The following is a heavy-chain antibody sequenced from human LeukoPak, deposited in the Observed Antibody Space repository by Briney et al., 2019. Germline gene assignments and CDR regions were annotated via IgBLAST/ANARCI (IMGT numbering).Heavy chain of an antibody. Sequence: PGGSLRLSCAASGFTFSSYAMHWVRQAPGKGLEYVSAISSNGGSTYYADSVKGRFTISRDNSKSTLYLQMSSLRAEDTAVYYCVKDQSIAAAGTHAFDIWGQGTMVTVSS. D-gene: IGHD6-13*01. V-gene: IGHV3-64D*09. CDR2: ISSNGGST. CDR1: GFTFSSYA. J-gene: IGHJ3*02. CDR3: VKDQSIAAAGTHAFDI.